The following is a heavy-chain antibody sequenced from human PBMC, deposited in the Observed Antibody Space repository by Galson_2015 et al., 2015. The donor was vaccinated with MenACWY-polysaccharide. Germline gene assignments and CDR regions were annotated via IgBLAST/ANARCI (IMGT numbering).Heavy chain of an antibody. J-gene: IGHJ4*02. CDR3: ARGSHDYGDYGLFDY. V-gene: IGHV3-21*01. D-gene: IGHD4-17*01. Sequence: SLRLSCAASGFTFSSYSMNWVRQAPGKGLEWVSSISSSSSYIYYADSVKGRFTISRDNAKNSLYLQMNSLRAEDTAVYYCARGSHDYGDYGLFDYWGQGTLVTVSS. CDR1: GFTFSSYS. CDR2: ISSSSSYI.